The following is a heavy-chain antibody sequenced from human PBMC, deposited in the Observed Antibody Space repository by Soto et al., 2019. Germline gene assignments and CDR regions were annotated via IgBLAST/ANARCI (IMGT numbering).Heavy chain of an antibody. CDR3: ARDRLHSGYDGDY. Sequence: QVQLVQSGAEVKKPGASGKVPCRPSGYTFSNYAFTWGRQAPGQGLEWMGWISTDDGYTNYARDRVTMTKDSSTNTAYMELRSLRSDDTAIYYCARDRLHSGYDGDYWGQGTLVTVSS. CDR1: GYTFSNYA. J-gene: IGHJ4*02. D-gene: IGHD5-12*01. V-gene: IGHV1-18*01. CDR2: ISTDDGYT.